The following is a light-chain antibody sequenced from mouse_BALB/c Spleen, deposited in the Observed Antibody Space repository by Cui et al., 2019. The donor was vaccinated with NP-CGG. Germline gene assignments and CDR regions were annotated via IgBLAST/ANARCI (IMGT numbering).Light chain of an antibody. J-gene: IGLJ1*01. V-gene: IGLV1*01. CDR3: ALWYSNHWV. CDR2: GTN. Sequence: QAVVTQESALTTSPGETVTLTCRSSTGAVTTNNYDNWVQEKPEHLFIGLIGGTNNRVPGVPARFSGSLIGDKAVLTITGAQTEDEAIYFCALWYSNHWVFGGGTKLTVL. CDR1: TGAVTTNNY.